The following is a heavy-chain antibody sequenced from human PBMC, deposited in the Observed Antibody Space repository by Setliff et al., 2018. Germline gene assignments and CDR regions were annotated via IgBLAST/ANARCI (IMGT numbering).Heavy chain of an antibody. V-gene: IGHV1-18*01. CDR2: IGPYNGNT. D-gene: IGHD1-20*01. Sequence: ASVKVSCKASGYTLTRYGISWVRQAPGKGLEWMGWIGPYNGNTYYAQKFQGRVAITTDTSTSTAYMELRSLRSDDTAVYYCAKGGNITRETYYYYGMDVWGQGTTVTVSS. CDR1: GYTLTRYG. CDR3: AKGGNITRETYYYYGMDV. J-gene: IGHJ6*02.